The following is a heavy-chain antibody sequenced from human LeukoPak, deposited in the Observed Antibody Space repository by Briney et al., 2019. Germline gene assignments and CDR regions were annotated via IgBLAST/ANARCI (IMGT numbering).Heavy chain of an antibody. Sequence: SETLSLTCTVSGGSISSYYWSWIRQPPGKGLEWIGYIYYSGSTNYNPSLKSRVTISVDTSKNQFSLKLSSVTAADTAVYYCARGDYYDNSGYFDYWGQGTLVTVSS. J-gene: IGHJ4*02. V-gene: IGHV4-59*01. D-gene: IGHD3-22*01. CDR2: IYYSGST. CDR3: ARGDYYDNSGYFDY. CDR1: GGSISSYY.